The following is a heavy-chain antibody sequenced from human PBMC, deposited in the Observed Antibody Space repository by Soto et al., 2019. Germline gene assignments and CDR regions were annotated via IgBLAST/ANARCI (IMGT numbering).Heavy chain of an antibody. CDR3: ARRKIQLRYCSSTSCLYYFDY. CDR2: IHYNGNT. J-gene: IGHJ4*02. V-gene: IGHV4-59*12. CDR1: GDSISAYS. D-gene: IGHD2-2*01. Sequence: SETLSLTCTVPGDSISAYSWSWVRQPPGKGLEWIGNIHYNGNTKYNPSLKSRVTMSVDTSKNQFSLKLSSVTAADTAVYYCARRKIQLRYCSSTSCLYYFDYWGQGTLVTVSS.